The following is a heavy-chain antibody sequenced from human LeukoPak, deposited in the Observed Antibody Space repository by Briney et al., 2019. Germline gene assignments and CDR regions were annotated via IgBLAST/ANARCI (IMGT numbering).Heavy chain of an antibody. J-gene: IGHJ4*02. CDR3: AKEIWPTVTIPGRTYFDY. CDR1: EFTFSTYG. Sequence: PGGSLRLSCAASEFTFSTYGMHWVRQAPGKGLEWVAFIRYDGSKKQYADFVKGRFTISRDNSKNTLYLQMNGLRADDTAVFFCAKEIWPTVTIPGRTYFDYWGQGTLVTVSS. CDR2: IRYDGSKK. D-gene: IGHD4-17*01. V-gene: IGHV3-30*02.